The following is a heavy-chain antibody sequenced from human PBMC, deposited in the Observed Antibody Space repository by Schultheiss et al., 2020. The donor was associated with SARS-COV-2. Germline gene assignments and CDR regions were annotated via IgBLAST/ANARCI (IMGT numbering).Heavy chain of an antibody. Sequence: ASVKVSCKASGYTFTSYGISWVRQAPGQGLEWMGWISAYNGNTNYAQKLQGRVTMTTDTSTSTAYMELRSLRSDDTAVYYCARAGYCSSTSCDIGWFDPWGQGTLVTVSS. V-gene: IGHV1-18*01. CDR1: GYTFTSYG. CDR3: ARAGYCSSTSCDIGWFDP. J-gene: IGHJ5*02. CDR2: ISAYNGNT. D-gene: IGHD2-2*01.